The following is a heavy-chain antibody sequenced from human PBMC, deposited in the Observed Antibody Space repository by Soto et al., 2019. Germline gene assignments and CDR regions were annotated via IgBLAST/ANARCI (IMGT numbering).Heavy chain of an antibody. CDR3: ARNSTIFGVVKGHYYYTLDV. CDR2: IYFSGYT. V-gene: IGHV4-30-4*08. Sequence: PSETLSLTCAVSGASITNGDTFWSWIRQSPGKGLEWIGFIYFSGYTYYNPSLKGRVTISVDTSKNQFSLKLTSVTPADTAVYYCARNSTIFGVVKGHYYYTLDVWGRGTSVTVSS. D-gene: IGHD3-3*01. J-gene: IGHJ6*02. CDR1: GASITNGDTF.